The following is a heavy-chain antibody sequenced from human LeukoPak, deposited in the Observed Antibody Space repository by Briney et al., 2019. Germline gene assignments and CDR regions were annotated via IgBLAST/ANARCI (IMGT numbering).Heavy chain of an antibody. J-gene: IGHJ6*02. CDR3: ARDEKILSTNYYYDMDV. Sequence: GGSLRLSCAASGFSFSSYAMHWVRQAPGKGLKWVTVISCDGTTKYYVDSVKGRFTISRDNSKNTLYLQMNSLRPEGTAVYYCARDEKILSTNYYYDMDVWGQGTTVTVAS. V-gene: IGHV3-30-3*01. D-gene: IGHD3-16*02. CDR2: ISCDGTTK. CDR1: GFSFSSYA.